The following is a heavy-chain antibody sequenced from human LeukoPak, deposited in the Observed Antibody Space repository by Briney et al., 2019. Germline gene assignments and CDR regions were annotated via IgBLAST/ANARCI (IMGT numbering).Heavy chain of an antibody. CDR1: GGSFSGYY. D-gene: IGHD2-15*01. J-gene: IGHJ4*02. CDR3: ARASVVATAQYYFDY. CDR2: INHGGST. Sequence: PSETLSFTCAVYGGSFSGYYWSWIRQPPGKGLEWIVEINHGGSTNYNPSLKSRVTISVDTSKNQFSLKLSSVTAADTAVYYCARASVVATAQYYFDYWGQGTLVTVSS. V-gene: IGHV4-34*01.